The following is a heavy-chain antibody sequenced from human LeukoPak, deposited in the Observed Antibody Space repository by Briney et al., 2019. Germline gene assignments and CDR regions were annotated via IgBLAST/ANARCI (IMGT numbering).Heavy chain of an antibody. CDR1: GYAFTSYD. V-gene: IGHV1-69*05. D-gene: IGHD6-6*01. CDR2: IIPIFGTA. Sequence: ASVKVSCKASGYAFTSYDINWVRQAPGQGLEWMGGIIPIFGTANYAQKFQGRVTITTDESTSTAYMELSSLRSEDTAVYYCARGGPYSSSSLDYWGQGTLVTVSS. J-gene: IGHJ4*02. CDR3: ARGGPYSSSSLDY.